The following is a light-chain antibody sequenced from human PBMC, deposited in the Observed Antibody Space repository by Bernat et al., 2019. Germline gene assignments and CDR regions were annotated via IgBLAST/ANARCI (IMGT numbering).Light chain of an antibody. CDR1: SSNIGAGYD. CDR2: DNF. Sequence: QSVLTQPPSVSGAPGQRVTISCTGSSSNIGAGYDVHWYKQLPGRAPQLLIYDNFNRPPGVPDRFSGSKSGTSASLAITGLQAEDEADYYCQSYDSSLSGPHWVFGGGTKLTVL. V-gene: IGLV1-40*01. J-gene: IGLJ3*02. CDR3: QSYDSSLSGPHWV.